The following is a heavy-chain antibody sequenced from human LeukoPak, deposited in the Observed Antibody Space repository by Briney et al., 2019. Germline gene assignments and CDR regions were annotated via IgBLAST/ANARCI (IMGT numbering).Heavy chain of an antibody. CDR3: ASGLRPMASQYNVDY. CDR2: IYYSGTT. J-gene: IGHJ4*02. CDR1: GASIDTYF. V-gene: IGHV4-59*01. D-gene: IGHD1-1*01. Sequence: SETLALTFTVSGASIDTYFWSWIRQPPGQGLEWIGYIYYSGTTSYNPSLKTRVTISIDTSKNQFSLKLSSVTAADTAVYYCASGLRPMASQYNVDYWGQGTLVTVSS.